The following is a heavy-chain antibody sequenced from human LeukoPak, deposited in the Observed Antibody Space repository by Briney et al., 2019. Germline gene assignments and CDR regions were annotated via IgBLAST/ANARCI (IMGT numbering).Heavy chain of an antibody. V-gene: IGHV4-39*01. CDR3: ARPRKYYDSSGSYDAFDI. CDR1: GGSISSSSYY. D-gene: IGHD3-22*01. J-gene: IGHJ3*02. Sequence: SETLSLTCTVSGGSISSSSYYWGWIRQPPGKGLEWIGNIYYSGSTYYNPSLKSRVTISVDTSKNQFSLKLSSVTAADTAVYYCARPRKYYDSSGSYDAFDIWGQGTMVTVPS. CDR2: IYYSGST.